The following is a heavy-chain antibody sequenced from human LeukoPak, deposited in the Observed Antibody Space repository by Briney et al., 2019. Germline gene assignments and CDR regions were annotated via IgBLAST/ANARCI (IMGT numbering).Heavy chain of an antibody. CDR1: GGSITSGNYY. CDR3: ARVNYDFWSGYFDYFYMDV. Sequence: SETLSLTCTVSGGSITSGNYYWSWIRQPAGEGLEWIGRIYTSGSTNYNPSLKSRVTTSIDTSKNQFSLKLSSVTAADTAVYYCARVNYDFWSGYFDYFYMDVWGKGTTVTVSS. V-gene: IGHV4-61*02. D-gene: IGHD3-3*01. CDR2: IYTSGST. J-gene: IGHJ6*03.